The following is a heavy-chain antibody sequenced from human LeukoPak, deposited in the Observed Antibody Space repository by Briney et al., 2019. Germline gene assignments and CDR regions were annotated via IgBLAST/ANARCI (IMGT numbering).Heavy chain of an antibody. CDR2: INPNSGGT. CDR3: ATSTTRDVYYYYYGMDV. D-gene: IGHD1-14*01. Sequence: GASVKVSCKASGYTFTGYYMHWVRQAPGQGLEWMGWINPNSGGTNYAQKFQGWVTMTRDTSISTAYMELSRLRSDDTAVYYCATSTTRDVYYYYYGMDVWGQGTTVTVSS. CDR1: GYTFTGYY. J-gene: IGHJ6*02. V-gene: IGHV1-2*04.